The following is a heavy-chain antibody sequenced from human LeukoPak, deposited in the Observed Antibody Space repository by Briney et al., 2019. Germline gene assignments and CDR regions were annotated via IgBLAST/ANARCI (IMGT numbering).Heavy chain of an antibody. D-gene: IGHD5-12*01. CDR2: ISAYNGNT. CDR1: GYTFTSYG. Sequence: ASVKVSCKASGYTFTSYGISWVRQAPGQGLEWMGWISAYNGNTNYAQKLQGRVTMTTDISTSTAYMELRSLRSDDTAVYYCARLPSGYELSYFDYWGQGTLVTVSS. CDR3: ARLPSGYELSYFDY. V-gene: IGHV1-18*01. J-gene: IGHJ4*02.